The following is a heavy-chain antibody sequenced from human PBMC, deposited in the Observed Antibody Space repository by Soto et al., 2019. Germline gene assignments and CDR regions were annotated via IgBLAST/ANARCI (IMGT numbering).Heavy chain of an antibody. Sequence: QVQLQESGPGLVKPSQTLSLTCTVSGGSISNGGYYWSWIRQHPEKGLEWIGYIYYSGSTYYNPSLERRVTIPVDTSKNQFSLKLNSVTAADTAVYYCARDRPTVVVPAEGWFDPWGQGTLVTVSS. D-gene: IGHD2-21*02. CDR3: ARDRPTVVVPAEGWFDP. V-gene: IGHV4-31*03. CDR1: GGSISNGGYY. CDR2: IYYSGST. J-gene: IGHJ5*02.